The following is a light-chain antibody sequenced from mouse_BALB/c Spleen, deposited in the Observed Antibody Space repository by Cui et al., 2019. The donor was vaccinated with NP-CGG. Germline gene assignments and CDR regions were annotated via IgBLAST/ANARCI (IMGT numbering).Light chain of an antibody. V-gene: IGLV1*01. J-gene: IGLJ1*01. CDR2: GTN. Sequence: QPVVTHVSALTTSPGETVTLTCRSSTGAVTTSNYANWVQEKPDHLFTGLIGGTNNRTPGVPARFSGSLIGDKAALTITGAQTEDEAIYFCALWYSNHWVFGGGTKLTVL. CDR3: ALWYSNHWV. CDR1: TGAVTTSNY.